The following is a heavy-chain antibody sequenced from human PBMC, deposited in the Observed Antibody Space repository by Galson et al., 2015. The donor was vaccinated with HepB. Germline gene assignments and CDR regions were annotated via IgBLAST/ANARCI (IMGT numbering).Heavy chain of an antibody. Sequence: SLRLSCAASGFTFGDYAMSWFRQAPGKGLEWVGFIRSKAYGATTEYAASVNGRFTISRDDSKNIAYLHMNSLRTEETAVYYCSRGCGGNCFWLDYWGQGTLVSVSS. CDR3: SRGCGGNCFWLDY. CDR2: IRSKAYGATT. CDR1: GFTFGDYA. D-gene: IGHD2-21*01. J-gene: IGHJ4*02. V-gene: IGHV3-49*03.